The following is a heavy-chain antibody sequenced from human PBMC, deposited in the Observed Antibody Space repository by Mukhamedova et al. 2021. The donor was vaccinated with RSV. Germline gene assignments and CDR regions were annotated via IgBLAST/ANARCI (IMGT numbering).Heavy chain of an antibody. CDR2: TYYNSKWYY. J-gene: IGHJ4*02. D-gene: IGHD6-19*01. Sequence: RGLEWLGRTYYNSKWYYDYAASVKSRISIVADTSKNHLSLQLNSVTLEDTAVYYCARGFGSGWYLGYWVQGTLVTVSS. CDR3: ARGFGSGWYLGY. V-gene: IGHV6-1*01.